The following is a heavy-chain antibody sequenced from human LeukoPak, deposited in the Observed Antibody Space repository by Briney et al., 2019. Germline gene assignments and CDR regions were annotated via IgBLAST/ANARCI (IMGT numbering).Heavy chain of an antibody. D-gene: IGHD2-2*01. CDR2: INPNSGGT. Sequence: ASVKVSCKASGYTFTGYYMHWVRQAPGQGLEWMGWINPNSGGTNYAQKFQGRVTMTRDTSISTAYMELSRLRSDDTAVYYCARDPPAAITYYGMDVWGQGTTVTVSS. V-gene: IGHV1-2*02. CDR3: ARDPPAAITYYGMDV. J-gene: IGHJ6*02. CDR1: GYTFTGYY.